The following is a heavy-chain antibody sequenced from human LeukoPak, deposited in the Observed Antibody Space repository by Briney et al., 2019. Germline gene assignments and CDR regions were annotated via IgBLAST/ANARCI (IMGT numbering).Heavy chain of an antibody. V-gene: IGHV4-59*01. CDR2: IYYSGST. CDR1: GGSISSYY. Sequence: LETLSLTCTVSGGSISSYYWSWIRQPPGKGLEWIGYIYYSGSTNYNPSLKSRVTISVDTSKNQFSLKLSSVTAADTAVYCCASSTSSDWFDPWGQGTLVTVSS. J-gene: IGHJ5*02. CDR3: ASSTSSDWFDP. D-gene: IGHD2-2*01.